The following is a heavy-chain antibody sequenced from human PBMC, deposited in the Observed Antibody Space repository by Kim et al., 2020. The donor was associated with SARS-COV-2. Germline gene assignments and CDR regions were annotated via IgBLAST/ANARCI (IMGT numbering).Heavy chain of an antibody. J-gene: IGHJ6*02. Sequence: SETLSLTCTVSGGSISSYYWSWIRQPPGKGLEWIGYIYYSGSTNYNPSLKSRVTISVDTSKNQFSLKLSSVTAADTAVYYCARDGYSSYGMDVWGQGTRV. CDR1: GGSISSYY. CDR2: IYYSGST. D-gene: IGHD5-18*01. V-gene: IGHV4-59*13. CDR3: ARDGYSSYGMDV.